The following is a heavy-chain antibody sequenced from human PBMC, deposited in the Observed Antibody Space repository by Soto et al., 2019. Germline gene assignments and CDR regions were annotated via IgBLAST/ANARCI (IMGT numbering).Heavy chain of an antibody. V-gene: IGHV1-69*02. CDR2: IIPVLGVT. D-gene: IGHD2-21*02. Sequence: QVQLVQSGAEVKKPGSSVKVSCRASGSTFSSYTVSWVRQAPGQGREWMRRIIPVLGVTNYAQKFKGRGTITADKSKTTAYMDLSSLSSGDTAIYYCARRRYCGADCYSKYYYGMDVWGQGTTVTVSS. CDR1: GSTFSSYT. CDR3: ARRRYCGADCYSKYYYGMDV. J-gene: IGHJ6*02.